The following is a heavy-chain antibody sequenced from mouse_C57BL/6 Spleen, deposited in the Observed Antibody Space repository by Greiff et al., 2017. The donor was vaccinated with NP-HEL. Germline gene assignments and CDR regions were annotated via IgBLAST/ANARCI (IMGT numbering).Heavy chain of an antibody. D-gene: IGHD2-3*01. CDR1: GYTFTSYW. CDR2: IHPNSGST. CDR3: AREDGYHFDY. Sequence: QVQLQQPGAELVKPGASVKLSCKASGYTFTSYWMHWVKQRPGQGLEWIGMIHPNSGSTNYNEKFKSKATLTVDKSSSTAYMQRSSLTSEDSAVYYCAREDGYHFDYWGQGTTLTVSS. J-gene: IGHJ2*01. V-gene: IGHV1-64*01.